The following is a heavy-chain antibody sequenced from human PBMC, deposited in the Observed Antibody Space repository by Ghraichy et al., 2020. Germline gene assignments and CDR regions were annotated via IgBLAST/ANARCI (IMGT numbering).Heavy chain of an antibody. V-gene: IGHV3-11*06. CDR2: ISSSSTYK. Sequence: GSLRLSCAASGFTFSDYYMSWIRQAPGKGLEWISYISSSSTYKNYAGSVKGRFTVSRDNAKNSLFLQMNSLRAEDTAVYYCARSYYDSSGYSDYWGQGILVTVLS. CDR3: ARSYYDSSGYSDY. D-gene: IGHD3-22*01. J-gene: IGHJ4*01. CDR1: GFTFSDYY.